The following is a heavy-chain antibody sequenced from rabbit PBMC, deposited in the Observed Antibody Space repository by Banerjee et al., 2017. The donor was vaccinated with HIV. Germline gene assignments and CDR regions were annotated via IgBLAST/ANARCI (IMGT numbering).Heavy chain of an antibody. V-gene: IGHV1S40*01. CDR2: IDPVFDIT. Sequence: QSLEESGGDLVKPGASLTLTCTASGFSFSSGYDMCWVRQAPGKGLEWIGYIDPVFDITYYASWVNGRFTISSHNAQNTLYLQLNSLTVADTATYFCVRVFHDDYGDLTRVDLWGQGTLVTVS. J-gene: IGHJ3*01. D-gene: IGHD2-1*01. CDR1: GFSFSSGYD. CDR3: VRVFHDDYGDLTRVDL.